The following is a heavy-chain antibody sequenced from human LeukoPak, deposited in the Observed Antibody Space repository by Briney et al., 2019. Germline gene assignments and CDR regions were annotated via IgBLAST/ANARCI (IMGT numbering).Heavy chain of an antibody. CDR2: ISGSGGST. V-gene: IGHV3-23*01. CDR3: AKDIGYLDSAAGSLEY. Sequence: PGGFLRLSCAASGFTFSSYAMSWVRQAPGKGLEWVSAISGSGGSTYYADSVKGRFTISRDNSKNTLYLQMNSLRAEDTAVYYCAKDIGYLDSAAGSLEYWGQGTLVTVSS. D-gene: IGHD6-13*01. CDR1: GFTFSSYA. J-gene: IGHJ4*02.